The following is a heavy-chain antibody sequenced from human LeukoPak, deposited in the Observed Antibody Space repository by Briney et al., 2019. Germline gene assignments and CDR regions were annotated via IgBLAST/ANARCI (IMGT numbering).Heavy chain of an antibody. CDR1: GYSLTSYA. CDR2: INGGNGKT. J-gene: IGHJ6*02. CDR3: VAAGPDYYFSYGVDV. D-gene: IGHD6-13*01. V-gene: IGHV1-3*01. Sequence: ASVKVSCKASGYSLTSYAIYWVRQAPGQRLEWMGRINGGNGKTKYSQKFQGRVTITRDTSASTAYMELSSLRSEDTAVYYCVAAGPDYYFSYGVDVWGQGTTVTVSS.